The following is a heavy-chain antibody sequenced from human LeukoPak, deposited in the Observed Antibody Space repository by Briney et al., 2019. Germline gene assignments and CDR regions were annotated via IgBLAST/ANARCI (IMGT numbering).Heavy chain of an antibody. Sequence: PGGSLRLSCAASGFTFSSYAMSWVRQAPGKGLEWVSAISGSGGSTYYADSVKGRFTISRDNSKNALYLQMNSLRAEDTAVYYCARDLYYYDSSGYYWGQGTLVTVSS. V-gene: IGHV3-23*01. J-gene: IGHJ4*02. CDR1: GFTFSSYA. CDR2: ISGSGGST. D-gene: IGHD3-22*01. CDR3: ARDLYYYDSSGYY.